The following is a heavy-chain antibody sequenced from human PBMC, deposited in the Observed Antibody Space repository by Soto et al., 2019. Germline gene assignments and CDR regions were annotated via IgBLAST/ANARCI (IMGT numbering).Heavy chain of an antibody. Sequence: SETLSLTCTVSGGSISSGGYYWSWIRQHPGKGLEWIGYIYYSGSTYYNPSLKSRVTISVDTSKNQFSLKLSSVTAADTAMYHCVRQGIGPLHGLVDVWGRGTTVTVSS. J-gene: IGHJ6*02. CDR3: VRQGIGPLHGLVDV. D-gene: IGHD3-10*01. V-gene: IGHV4-31*03. CDR1: GGSISSGGYY. CDR2: IYYSGST.